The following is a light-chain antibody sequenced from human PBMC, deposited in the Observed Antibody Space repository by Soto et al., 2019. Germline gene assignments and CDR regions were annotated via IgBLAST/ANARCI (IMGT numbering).Light chain of an antibody. CDR3: ASFTTSTALG. Sequence: QSALTQPASVSGSPGQSITISCTGTSSDVGAYNYVSWYQHHTGKAPKLMIYEVSNRPSGVANRFSGSKSGNTASQTISGHQAEDEAEYDCASFTTSTALGFGGGTKVTVL. J-gene: IGLJ3*02. CDR2: EVS. V-gene: IGLV2-14*01. CDR1: SSDVGAYNY.